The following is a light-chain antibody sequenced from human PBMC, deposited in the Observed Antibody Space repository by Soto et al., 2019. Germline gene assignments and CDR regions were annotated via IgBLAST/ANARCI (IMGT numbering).Light chain of an antibody. Sequence: QSALTQPASVSGSPGQSITISCTGTSSDVGGYNSVSWYQHHPGKAPKLMIYNVSNRPSGVSSRFSGSKSGNTASLTISGLQAEDEADYYCSSYTTSSTYVFATGTKLT. CDR1: SSDVGGYNS. J-gene: IGLJ1*01. CDR3: SSYTTSSTYV. CDR2: NVS. V-gene: IGLV2-14*03.